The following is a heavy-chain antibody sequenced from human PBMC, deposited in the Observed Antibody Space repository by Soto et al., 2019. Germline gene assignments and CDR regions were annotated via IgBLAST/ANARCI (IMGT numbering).Heavy chain of an antibody. D-gene: IGHD1-26*01. V-gene: IGHV1-69*13. CDR2: IIPIFGTA. CDR1: GGTFSSYA. CDR3: ARDGGIVGATIDYYYGMDV. J-gene: IGHJ6*02. Sequence: SVKVSCNASGGTFSSYAISWVRQAPGQGLEWMGGIIPIFGTANYAQKFQGRVTITADESTSTAYMELSSLRSEDTAVYYCARDGGIVGATIDYYYGMDVWGQGTTVTVSS.